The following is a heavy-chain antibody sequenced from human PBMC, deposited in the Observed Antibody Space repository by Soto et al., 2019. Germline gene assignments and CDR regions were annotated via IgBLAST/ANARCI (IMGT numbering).Heavy chain of an antibody. Sequence: ASVKVSCKASGYTFTSYGISWVRQAPGQGLEWMGWISAYNGNTNYAQKLQGRVTMTTDTSTSTAYMELRSLRSDDTAVYYCAREGVDTAMVSRQDYYYYMDVWGKGTTVTVSS. J-gene: IGHJ6*03. CDR2: ISAYNGNT. CDR1: GYTFTSYG. CDR3: AREGVDTAMVSRQDYYYYMDV. D-gene: IGHD5-18*01. V-gene: IGHV1-18*01.